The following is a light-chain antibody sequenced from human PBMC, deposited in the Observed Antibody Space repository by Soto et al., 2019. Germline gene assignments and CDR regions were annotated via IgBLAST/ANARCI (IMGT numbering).Light chain of an antibody. V-gene: IGLV2-14*01. CDR3: NSYTTSNAPQIV. CDR1: SSDVGGYNY. Sequence: QSALTQPASVSGSPGQSITISCTGTSSDVGGYNYVSWYQQHPGKAPKFMIYDVSNRPSGVSNRFSGSKSGNTASLTISGLQAEHEADDYCNSYTTSNAPQIVFGTGTKVTVL. J-gene: IGLJ1*01. CDR2: DVS.